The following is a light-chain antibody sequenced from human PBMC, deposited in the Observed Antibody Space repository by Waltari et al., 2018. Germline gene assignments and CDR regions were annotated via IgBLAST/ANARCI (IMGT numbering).Light chain of an antibody. V-gene: IGKV4-1*01. CDR1: QSLLYSSDNRNY. CDR3: QHYYSTPIT. J-gene: IGKJ5*01. Sequence: DIVMTQSPDSLAVSLGERATINCKSSQSLLYSSDNRNYLAWYQQQPGQPPKLRIYWASTRESGVPDRFSGSGSGTDFTLTISSLQAEDVAVYYCQHYYSTPITFGQGTRLEIK. CDR2: WAS.